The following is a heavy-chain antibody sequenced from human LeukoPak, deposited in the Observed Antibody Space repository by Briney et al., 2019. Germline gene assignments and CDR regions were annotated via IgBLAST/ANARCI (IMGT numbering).Heavy chain of an antibody. Sequence: KPSETLSLTCTVSGASISSYYWSWIRLSPGKGLEWIGNIYYSGGTNYNPSFKSRVTISVDTSKNQISLELRSATAADTAVYYCARVLDWVAQVWGQGTTVTVSS. D-gene: IGHD3/OR15-3a*01. V-gene: IGHV4-59*01. CDR3: ARVLDWVAQV. J-gene: IGHJ3*01. CDR1: GASISSYY. CDR2: IYYSGGT.